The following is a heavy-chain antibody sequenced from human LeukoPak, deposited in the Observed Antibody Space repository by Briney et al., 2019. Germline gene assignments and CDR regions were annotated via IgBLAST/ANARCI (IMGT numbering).Heavy chain of an antibody. V-gene: IGHV4-39*01. CDR2: MYYRGGT. J-gene: IGHJ3*02. D-gene: IGHD2-8*02. Sequence: PSETLSLTCTVSGGSISNTNYYWGWIRQPPGKGLEWIGHMYYRGGTARNSSLKSRVTISVDTSKNQSSLKLTSVTASDTAVYYCARRPPWWQDPAIPPHIWGQGTLVTVSS. CDR3: ARRPPWWQDPAIPPHI. CDR1: GGSISNTNYY.